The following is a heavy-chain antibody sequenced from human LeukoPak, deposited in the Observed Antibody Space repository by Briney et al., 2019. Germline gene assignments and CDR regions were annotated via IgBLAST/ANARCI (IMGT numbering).Heavy chain of an antibody. CDR1: GFTFSRYD. J-gene: IGHJ3*02. V-gene: IGHV3-13*01. Sequence: PGGSLRLSCAASGFTFSRYDMHWVRQTPGKGLEWVSTIDTTGDTYYPDSVKSRFTFSRENAKNSLYLQMSSLRAGDTAIYYCARGKSDSSVAFDIWGQGTMVTVSS. CDR3: ARGKSDSSVAFDI. D-gene: IGHD3-22*01. CDR2: IDTTGDT.